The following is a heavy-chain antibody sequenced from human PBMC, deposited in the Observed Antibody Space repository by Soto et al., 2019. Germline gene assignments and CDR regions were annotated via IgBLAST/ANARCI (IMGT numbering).Heavy chain of an antibody. CDR3: AREDSIIIPAVSDF. J-gene: IGHJ4*02. CDR1: GFAFNNYG. CDR2: ISKSDYT. Sequence: GGSLRLSCTVSGFAFNNYGINWVRQAPGKGLEWVSSISKSDYTYYSDSVRGRFAISRDNAKSSVSLQMNTLRVEDTAVYYCAREDSIIIPAVSDFWGQGTLVTVSS. V-gene: IGHV3-21*01. D-gene: IGHD2-2*01.